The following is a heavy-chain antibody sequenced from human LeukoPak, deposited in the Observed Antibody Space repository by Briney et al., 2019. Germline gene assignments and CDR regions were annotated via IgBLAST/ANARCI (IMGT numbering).Heavy chain of an antibody. CDR1: GYTFTTYY. V-gene: IGHV1-46*01. CDR3: ARGASGTNFDY. D-gene: IGHD1-1*01. CDR2: INPSGGST. J-gene: IGHJ4*02. Sequence: ASVKVSCKASGYTFTTYYMHWGATGPGQGLEWMGIINPSGGSTTYAQKFQGRVIMTRDTSTSTVYMELSSLRPEDTAVYYCARGASGTNFDYWGQGTLVTVSS.